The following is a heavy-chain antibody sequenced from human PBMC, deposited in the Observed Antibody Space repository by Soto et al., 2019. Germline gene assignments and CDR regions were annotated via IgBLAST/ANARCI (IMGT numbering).Heavy chain of an antibody. J-gene: IGHJ6*02. D-gene: IGHD3-9*01. V-gene: IGHV1-69*01. CDR2: IIPIFGTA. CDR3: ARGVQFLPGYYKLGYYYGMDV. Sequence: QVQLVQSGAEVKKPGSSVKVSCKASGGTFSSYAISWVRQAPGQGLEWMGGIIPIFGTANYAQKFQGRVTITADESTSTAYMELSSLRSEDTAVYYCARGVQFLPGYYKLGYYYGMDVWGQGTTVTVSS. CDR1: GGTFSSYA.